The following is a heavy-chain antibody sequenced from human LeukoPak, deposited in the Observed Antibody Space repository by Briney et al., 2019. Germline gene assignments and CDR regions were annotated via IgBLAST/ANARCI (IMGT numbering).Heavy chain of an antibody. D-gene: IGHD6-19*01. Sequence: GASVKVSCKASGYTFTSYAMNWVRQAPGQGLEWMGWINTNTGNPTYAQGFTGRFVFSLDTSVSTAYLQISSLKAEDTAVYYCARDLAVEYSSGWYGASVSAAFDYWGQGTLVTVSS. J-gene: IGHJ4*02. CDR3: ARDLAVEYSSGWYGASVSAAFDY. CDR1: GYTFTSYA. V-gene: IGHV7-4-1*02. CDR2: INTNTGNP.